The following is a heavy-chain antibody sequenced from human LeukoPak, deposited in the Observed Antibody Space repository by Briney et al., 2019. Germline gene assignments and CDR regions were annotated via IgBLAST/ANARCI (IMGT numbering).Heavy chain of an antibody. D-gene: IGHD3-22*01. Sequence: PSETLSLTCTVSGGSISPYYWNWIRQPPGKGLEWIGYIYYSGSTNYNPSLKSRVTISVDTSKNQFSLRLSSVTAADTAVYYCARHRYYYDSSGYYYQPWGQGTLVTVSS. V-gene: IGHV4-59*01. J-gene: IGHJ5*02. CDR1: GGSISPYY. CDR2: IYYSGST. CDR3: ARHRYYYDSSGYYYQP.